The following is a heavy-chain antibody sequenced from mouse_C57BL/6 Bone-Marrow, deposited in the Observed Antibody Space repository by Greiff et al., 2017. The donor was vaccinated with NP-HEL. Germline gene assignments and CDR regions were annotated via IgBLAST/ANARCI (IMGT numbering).Heavy chain of an antibody. J-gene: IGHJ2*01. D-gene: IGHD3-3*01. CDR3: ARIGRIYYFDY. CDR1: GYTFTSYW. CDR2: IDPSDSET. Sequence: VQLQQPGAELVRPGSSVKLSCKASGYTFTSYWMHWVKQRPIQGLEWIGNIDPSDSETHYNQKFKDKATLTVDKSSSTAYMQLSSLTSADSAVYYCARIGRIYYFDYWGQGTTLTVSS. V-gene: IGHV1-52*01.